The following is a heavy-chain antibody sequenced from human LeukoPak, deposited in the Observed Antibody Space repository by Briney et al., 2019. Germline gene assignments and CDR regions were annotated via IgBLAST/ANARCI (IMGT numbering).Heavy chain of an antibody. D-gene: IGHD6-19*01. Sequence: GGSLRLSCTASGLVFRVFWLHWVRQVRGGGRVWVSRIDNAGRSTTYADSVKGRFTISRDNAKDTLYLQMNSLRVEDMGVYYCARSRAVAGFGSYYFGLDVWGQGTTVTVSS. V-gene: IGHV3-74*01. CDR1: GLVFRVFW. CDR3: ARSRAVAGFGSYYFGLDV. J-gene: IGHJ6*02. CDR2: IDNAGRST.